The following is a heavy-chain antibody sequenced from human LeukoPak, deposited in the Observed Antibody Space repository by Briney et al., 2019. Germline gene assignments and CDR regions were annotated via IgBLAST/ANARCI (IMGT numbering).Heavy chain of an antibody. CDR3: ARMHASGRDDDY. CDR2: IYYSGST. V-gene: IGHV4-59*08. Sequence: PSETLSLTCIVSGGSISSYYWSWIRQPPGKGLEWIGYIYYSGSTYYNPSLKSRITISVDTSKNQFSLKLSSVTAADTAVYYCARMHASGRDDDYWGQGTLVTVSS. CDR1: GGSISSYY. D-gene: IGHD6-19*01. J-gene: IGHJ4*02.